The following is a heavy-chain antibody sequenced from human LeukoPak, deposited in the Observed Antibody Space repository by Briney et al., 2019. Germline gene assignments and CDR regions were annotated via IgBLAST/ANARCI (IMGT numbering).Heavy chain of an antibody. CDR2: IIPIFGTA. CDR1: GGTFSSYA. Sequence: GASVKVSCKASGGTFSSYAISWVRQAPGQGLEWMGGIIPIFGTANYAQKFQGRVTITTDESTSTAYMELSSLRSEDTAVYYCARVRSSSYGYYYYYYMDVWGKGTTVTVSS. V-gene: IGHV1-69*05. J-gene: IGHJ6*03. D-gene: IGHD4-11*01. CDR3: ARVRSSSYGYYYYYYMDV.